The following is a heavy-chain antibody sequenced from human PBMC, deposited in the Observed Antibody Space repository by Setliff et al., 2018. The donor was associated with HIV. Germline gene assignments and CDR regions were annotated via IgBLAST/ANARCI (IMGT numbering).Heavy chain of an antibody. CDR3: ARHRDPPGTRWIFYYYYMDL. CDR1: GGSISSSSYY. Sequence: SETLSLTCTVSGGSISSSSYYWGWIRQPPGKGLEWLGSIYSSGSTSYNPSLSSRLTISVDTSKSHVSLRLSSVTAADTGVYYCARHRDPPGTRWIFYYYYMDLWGEGTTVTVSS. V-gene: IGHV4-39*01. D-gene: IGHD5-12*01. J-gene: IGHJ6*03. CDR2: IYSSGST.